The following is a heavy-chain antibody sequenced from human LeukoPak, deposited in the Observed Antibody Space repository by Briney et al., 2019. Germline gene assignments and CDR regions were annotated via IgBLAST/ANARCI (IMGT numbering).Heavy chain of an antibody. D-gene: IGHD4/OR15-4a*01. CDR3: ARRAGAYSHPYDY. CDR1: GFTVSSNS. V-gene: IGHV3-53*01. J-gene: IGHJ4*02. CDR2: IYSDNT. Sequence: QAGGSLRLSCAASGFTVSSNSMSWVRQAPGKGLEWVSFIYSDNTHYSDSVKGRFTISRDNSKNNLYLQMNSLRAEDTAVYYCARRAGAYSHPYDYWGQGTLVTVSS.